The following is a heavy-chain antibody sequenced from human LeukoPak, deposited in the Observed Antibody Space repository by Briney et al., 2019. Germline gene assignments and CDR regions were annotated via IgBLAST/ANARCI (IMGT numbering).Heavy chain of an antibody. CDR1: GGTFSSYA. V-gene: IGHV1-69*13. J-gene: IGHJ3*02. CDR2: IIPMFGTT. D-gene: IGHD5-12*01. CDR3: ARGYSGYQDAFHI. Sequence: ASVKVSCKASGGTFSSYAISWVRQAPGQGLEWMGGIIPMFGTTDQAQRFQGRVTISADESTSTAYMELSSLRSEDTAVYYCARGYSGYQDAFHIWGQGTMVTVSS.